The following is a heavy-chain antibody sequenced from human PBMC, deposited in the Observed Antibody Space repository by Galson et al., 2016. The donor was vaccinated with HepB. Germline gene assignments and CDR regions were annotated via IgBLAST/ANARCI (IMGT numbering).Heavy chain of an antibody. J-gene: IGHJ4*02. Sequence: SLRLSCAGSGFTFSRSGVNWVRQAPGKGLQWISYISTSVNTIYYADSVKGRFTISRDNSKNTLYLQISSLRAEDTAVYYCARVRSSWYYFDYWGQGTLVTVSS. D-gene: IGHD6-13*01. CDR3: ARVRSSWYYFDY. CDR1: GFTFSRSG. V-gene: IGHV3-48*01. CDR2: ISTSVNTI.